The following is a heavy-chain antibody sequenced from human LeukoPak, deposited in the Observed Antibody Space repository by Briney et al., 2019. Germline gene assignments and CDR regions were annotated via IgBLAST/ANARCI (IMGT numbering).Heavy chain of an antibody. CDR1: GFTFSSYG. D-gene: IGHD3-22*01. CDR3: ARGPEYHDSSGYPTDY. Sequence: PGGSLRLSCAASGFTFSSYGMHWVRQAPGKGLEWVAFIRYDGSNKYYADSVKGRFTISRDNAKNSLYLQMNSLRAEDTAVYYCARGPEYHDSSGYPTDYWGQGTLVTVSS. V-gene: IGHV3-30*02. CDR2: IRYDGSNK. J-gene: IGHJ4*02.